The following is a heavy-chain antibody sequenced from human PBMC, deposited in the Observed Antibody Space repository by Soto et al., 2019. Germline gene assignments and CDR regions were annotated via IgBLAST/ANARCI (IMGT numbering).Heavy chain of an antibody. CDR3: AHAYGGRSLY. J-gene: IGHJ4*02. V-gene: IGHV2-5*02. Sequence: QITLKESGPTLVKPTQTLMLTSTFSGFSLTTDRVGVSWIRQPPGEALEWLAVIYWDDSKTYRPSLESRLTITKDTSKNQVALTMTNMDSLDTATYYCAHAYGGRSLYWGQGTLVTVSS. D-gene: IGHD1-26*01. CDR2: IYWDDSK. CDR1: GFSLTTDRVG.